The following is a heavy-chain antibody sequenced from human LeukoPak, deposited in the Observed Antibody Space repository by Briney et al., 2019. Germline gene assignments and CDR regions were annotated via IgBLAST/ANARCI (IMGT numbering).Heavy chain of an antibody. Sequence: ASVKVSCKASGYTFTGYYMHWVRQAPGQGLEWMGWINPNSGDTNYAQKFQGRVTMTRDTSISTAYMELSRLRSDDTAVYYCARDLGTYYYGSGSLDYWGQGTLVTVSS. CDR3: ARDLGTYYYGSGSLDY. D-gene: IGHD3-10*01. CDR1: GYTFTGYY. V-gene: IGHV1-2*02. J-gene: IGHJ4*02. CDR2: INPNSGDT.